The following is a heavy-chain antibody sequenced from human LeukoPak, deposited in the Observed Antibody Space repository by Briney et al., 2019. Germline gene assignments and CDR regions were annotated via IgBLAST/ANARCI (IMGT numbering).Heavy chain of an antibody. CDR1: GFSVIMSF. V-gene: IGHV3-66*01. Sequence: PGGSLRLSCAASGFSVIMSFMSCVRQAPGKGVEWVSVIYSDGRTYYADAVKGRFTISRDNSQNTLYLLMNSLRAEDTAVYYCAREVGGYIGERGYFDYWGQGTLVAVSS. D-gene: IGHD5-12*01. CDR2: IYSDGRT. J-gene: IGHJ4*02. CDR3: AREVGGYIGERGYFDY.